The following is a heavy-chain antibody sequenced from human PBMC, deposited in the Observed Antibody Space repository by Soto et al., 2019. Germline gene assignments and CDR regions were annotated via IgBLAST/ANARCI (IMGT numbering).Heavy chain of an antibody. J-gene: IGHJ6*02. Sequence: SVKVSCKASGYTFTSYAMHWVRQAPGQRLEWMGWINAGNGNTKYSQKFQGRVTITRDTSASTAYMELSSLRSEDTAVYYCARGADSSGYYYTYYYYGMDVWGRGTTVTVSS. D-gene: IGHD3-22*01. CDR1: GYTFTSYA. CDR3: ARGADSSGYYYTYYYYGMDV. CDR2: INAGNGNT. V-gene: IGHV1-3*01.